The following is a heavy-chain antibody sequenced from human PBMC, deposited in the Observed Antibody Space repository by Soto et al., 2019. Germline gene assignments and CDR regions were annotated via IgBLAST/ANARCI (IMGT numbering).Heavy chain of an antibody. D-gene: IGHD3-9*01. J-gene: IGHJ5*02. CDR3: ARDSTPGSFLTGPPIGP. Sequence: ASVKVSCKASGYTFTSYGISWVRQAPGQGLEWMGWISAYNGNTNYAQKLQGRVTMTTDTSTSTAYTELRSLRSDDTAVYYCARDSTPGSFLTGPPIGPWGQGTLVTVSS. CDR1: GYTFTSYG. V-gene: IGHV1-18*04. CDR2: ISAYNGNT.